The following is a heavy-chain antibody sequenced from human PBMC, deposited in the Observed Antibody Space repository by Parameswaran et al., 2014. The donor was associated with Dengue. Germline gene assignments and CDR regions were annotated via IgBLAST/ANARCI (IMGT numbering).Heavy chain of an antibody. CDR3: ARDSSSGRDCFDP. J-gene: IGHJ5*02. D-gene: IGHD3-22*01. V-gene: IGHV1-2*02. CDR2: INPRSGGT. Sequence: WVRQAPGQGLEWMGWINPRSGGTNFAQNFQGRVTMTRDTSISTAYMELSRLRSDDTAVYYCARDSSSGRDCFDPWGQGTLVTVSS.